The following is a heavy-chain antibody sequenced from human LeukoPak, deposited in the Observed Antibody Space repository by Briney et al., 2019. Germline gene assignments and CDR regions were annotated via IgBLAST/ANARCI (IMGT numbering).Heavy chain of an antibody. CDR1: GYTFTSYD. V-gene: IGHV1-8*01. J-gene: IGHJ4*02. Sequence: ASVKVSCKASGYTFTSYDINWVRQATGQGLEWMGWMNPNSGNTGYAQKFQGRVTMTRNTSISTAYMELSSLRSEDTAVYYCARVEAVAGPRDYWGQGTLVTVSS. CDR2: MNPNSGNT. CDR3: ARVEAVAGPRDY. D-gene: IGHD6-19*01.